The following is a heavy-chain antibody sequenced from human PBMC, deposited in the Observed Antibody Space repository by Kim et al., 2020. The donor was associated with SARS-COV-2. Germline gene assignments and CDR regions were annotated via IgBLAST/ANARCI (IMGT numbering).Heavy chain of an antibody. V-gene: IGHV1-8*01. CDR1: GYTFTSYD. D-gene: IGHD3-3*01. J-gene: IGHJ4*02. Sequence: ASVKVSCKASGYTFTSYDINWVRQATGQGLEWMGWMNTNSGNTGYAQKFQGRVTMTRNTSISTAYMELSSLRSEDTAVYYCARSDDFWSGYSDYWGQGTLVTVSS. CDR2: MNTNSGNT. CDR3: ARSDDFWSGYSDY.